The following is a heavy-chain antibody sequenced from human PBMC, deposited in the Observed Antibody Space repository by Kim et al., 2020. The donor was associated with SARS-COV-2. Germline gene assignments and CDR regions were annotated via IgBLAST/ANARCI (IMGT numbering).Heavy chain of an antibody. CDR3: ARGDWYFDL. V-gene: IGHV3-74*01. Sequence: GGSLRLSCAASGFTFSTYWMHWVRQAPVKGLVWVSRINTDDSNRSYADSVKGRFTISRDNAKNTLYLQMNSLRAEDTAVYYCARGDWYFDLWGRGTLVTVSS. CDR2: INTDDSNR. J-gene: IGHJ2*01. CDR1: GFTFSTYW.